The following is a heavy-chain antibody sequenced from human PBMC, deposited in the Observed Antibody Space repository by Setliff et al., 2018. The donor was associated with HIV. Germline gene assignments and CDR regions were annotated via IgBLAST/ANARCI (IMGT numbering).Heavy chain of an antibody. CDR3: ATDQNVRPRYYGMDV. CDR2: ISGSGGST. J-gene: IGHJ6*02. Sequence: PGGSLRLSCAASGFTFSDYYMSWIRQAPGKGLEWVSYISGSGGSTYYADSAKGRFTISRDNSKNTMYLQMSGLRAEDTAVYYCATDQNVRPRYYGMDVWGQGTTVTVSS. D-gene: IGHD3-10*02. V-gene: IGHV3-11*01. CDR1: GFTFSDYY.